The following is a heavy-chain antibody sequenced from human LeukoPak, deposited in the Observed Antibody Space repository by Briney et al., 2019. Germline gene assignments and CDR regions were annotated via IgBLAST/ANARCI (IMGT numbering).Heavy chain of an antibody. V-gene: IGHV3-21*01. CDR1: GFAFSSYS. D-gene: IGHD2-2*01. CDR2: ISSSSSYI. J-gene: IGHJ4*02. Sequence: PGGSLRLSCAASGFAFSSYSMNWVRQAPGKGLEWVSSISSSSSYIYYADSVKGRFTISRDNAKNSLYLQMNSLRAEDTAVYYCARDPRGYCSSTSCYPYFDYWGQGTLVTVSS. CDR3: ARDPRGYCSSTSCYPYFDY.